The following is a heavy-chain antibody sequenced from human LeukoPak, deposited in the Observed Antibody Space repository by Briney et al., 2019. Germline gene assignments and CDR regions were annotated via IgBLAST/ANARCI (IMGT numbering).Heavy chain of an antibody. Sequence: ASVKVSCKASGYTFTSYGISWVRQAPGQGLEWMIWISAYNGNTNYAQKLQGRVTMTTDTSTSTACMEVRSLRSDDTAVYYCARDSATGGSLLDYWGQGTLVTVSS. CDR2: ISAYNGNT. V-gene: IGHV1-18*01. CDR1: GYTFTSYG. CDR3: ARDSATGGSLLDY. D-gene: IGHD5-12*01. J-gene: IGHJ4*02.